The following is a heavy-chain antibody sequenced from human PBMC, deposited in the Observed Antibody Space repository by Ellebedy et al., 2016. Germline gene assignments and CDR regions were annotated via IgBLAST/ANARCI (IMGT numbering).Heavy chain of an antibody. Sequence: GESLKISXEASGFTFISFAMNWVRQAPGKGLEWVSAISGGGGSTYYADSMKGRFTISRDNSKNTLYLQMNSLRAEDTAVYYCARDVGGSYYFDYWGQGTLVTVSS. J-gene: IGHJ4*01. V-gene: IGHV3-23*01. D-gene: IGHD3-16*01. CDR2: ISGGGGST. CDR1: GFTFISFA. CDR3: ARDVGGSYYFDY.